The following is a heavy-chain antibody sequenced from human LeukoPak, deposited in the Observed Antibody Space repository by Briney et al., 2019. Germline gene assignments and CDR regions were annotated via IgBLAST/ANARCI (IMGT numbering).Heavy chain of an antibody. CDR3: AKARMATPLTRLFDY. J-gene: IGHJ4*02. V-gene: IGHV3-9*01. CDR2: ISWNSGSI. Sequence: PGGSLRLSCAASGFTFDDYAMHWVRQAPGKGLEWVSGISWNSGSIGYADSVKGRFTISRDNAKNSMYLQMNSLRAEDTALYYCAKARMATPLTRLFDYWGQGILDTVSS. CDR1: GFTFDDYA. D-gene: IGHD5-24*01.